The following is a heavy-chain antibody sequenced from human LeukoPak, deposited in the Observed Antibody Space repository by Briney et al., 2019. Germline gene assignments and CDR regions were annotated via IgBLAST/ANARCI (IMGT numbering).Heavy chain of an antibody. CDR3: ARGGDFDY. D-gene: IGHD3-16*01. Sequence: SETLSLTCAVYGGSFSGYYWSWVRQPPGKGLEWIGEINHSGSTYYNPSLKSRVTISVDRSKNQFSLKLSSVTAADTAVYYCARGGDFDYWGQGTLVTVSS. CDR1: GGSFSGYY. CDR2: INHSGST. V-gene: IGHV4-34*01. J-gene: IGHJ4*02.